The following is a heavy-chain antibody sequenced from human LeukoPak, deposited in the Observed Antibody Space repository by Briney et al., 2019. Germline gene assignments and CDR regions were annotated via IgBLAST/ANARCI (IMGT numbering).Heavy chain of an antibody. CDR2: ITASGDYT. D-gene: IGHD6-13*01. CDR3: AKTRAAAGIPRDYFDY. J-gene: IGHJ4*02. Sequence: GGSLRLSCAASGFTFSDYAMSWVRQAPGKGLDWVSGITASGDYTYYADSVKGRFTVSRDSSRNTVYLQMSSLRAEDTAVYYCAKTRAAAGIPRDYFDYWGQGTLVTVSS. CDR1: GFTFSDYA. V-gene: IGHV3-23*01.